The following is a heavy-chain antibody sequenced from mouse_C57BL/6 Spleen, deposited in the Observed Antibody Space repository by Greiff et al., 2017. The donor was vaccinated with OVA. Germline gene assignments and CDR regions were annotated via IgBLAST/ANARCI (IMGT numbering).Heavy chain of an antibody. V-gene: IGHV1-64*01. CDR3: ARDYGSRRDAMDY. D-gene: IGHD1-1*01. CDR1: GYTFTSYW. CDR2: IHPNSGST. Sequence: QVQLQQPGAELVKPGASVKLSCKASGYTFTSYWMHWVKQRPGQGLEWIGMIHPNSGSTNYNEKFKSKATLTVDKSSSTAYMQLSSLTSEDSAVYYCARDYGSRRDAMDYWGQGTSVTVSS. J-gene: IGHJ4*01.